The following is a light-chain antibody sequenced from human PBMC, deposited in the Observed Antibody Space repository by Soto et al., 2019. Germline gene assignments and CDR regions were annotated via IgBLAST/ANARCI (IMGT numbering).Light chain of an antibody. V-gene: IGLV2-11*01. CDR1: NSDVGDYEY. Sequence: QSALTQPRSVSGSPGQSVTISCTGSNSDVGDYEYVSWYQQHPGKAPKLMIFGVTKRPSGIPDRFSGSKSGNTASLTISGLQAEDEADYYCCSYAGTYTPWVFGGGTQLTVL. CDR2: GVT. J-gene: IGLJ3*02. CDR3: CSYAGTYTPWV.